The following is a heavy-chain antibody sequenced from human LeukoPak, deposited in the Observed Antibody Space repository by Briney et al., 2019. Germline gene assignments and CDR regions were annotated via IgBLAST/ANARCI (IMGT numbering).Heavy chain of an antibody. CDR1: GFTTSSYA. CDR3: ARSRGDDYGDV. D-gene: IGHD4-17*01. J-gene: IGHJ4*02. CDR2: TSSNGGST. V-gene: IGHV3-64*01. Sequence: GGFLRLSCAASGFTTSSYAMHSVRQAPGKGLEYVSATSSNGGSTYYANSVKGRFTISRDNSKSTLYLQMGSLRAEDMAVYYCARSRGDDYGDVWGQGTLVTVSS.